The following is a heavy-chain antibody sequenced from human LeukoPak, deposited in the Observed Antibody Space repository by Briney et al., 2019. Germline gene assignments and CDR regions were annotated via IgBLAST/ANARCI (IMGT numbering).Heavy chain of an antibody. CDR1: GFTFSDYY. Sequence: GGSLRLSCAASGFTFSDYYMSWIRQAPGKGLEWVSYISSSGSTIYYADSVKGRFTISRDNAKNSLYLQMNSLRAEDMAVYYCARSYYDFWSGPPGGGPIDYWGQGTLVTVSS. V-gene: IGHV3-11*04. CDR3: ARSYYDFWSGPPGGGPIDY. J-gene: IGHJ4*02. CDR2: ISSSGSTI. D-gene: IGHD3-3*01.